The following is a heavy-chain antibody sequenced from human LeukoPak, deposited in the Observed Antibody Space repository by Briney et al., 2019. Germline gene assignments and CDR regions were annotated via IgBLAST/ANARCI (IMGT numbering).Heavy chain of an antibody. Sequence: ASVRVACKSSGYTLTSYGITWVRQAPGQGLEGRGWISGYNGHTDYAQNLQGRVTMTIDTSTSTVYMELTRLRSDDTAVYYCARKRAGVCFDPWGQGTLVTVSS. CDR1: GYTLTSYG. CDR2: ISGYNGHT. CDR3: ARKRAGVCFDP. V-gene: IGHV1-18*01. D-gene: IGHD3-10*01. J-gene: IGHJ5*02.